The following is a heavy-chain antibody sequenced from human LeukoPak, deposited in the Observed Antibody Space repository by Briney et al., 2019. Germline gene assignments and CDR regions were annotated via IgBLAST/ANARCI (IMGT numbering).Heavy chain of an antibody. J-gene: IGHJ4*02. D-gene: IGHD3-16*02. CDR1: GGSISSDGYY. CDR3: ARVGSRDYVWGSYRALYYFDY. V-gene: IGHV4-31*03. CDR2: IYYSGST. Sequence: SETLSLTCTVSGGSISSDGYYWSWIRQHPGKGLEWIGYIYYSGSTYYNPSLKSRVTISVDTSKNQFSLKLSSVTAADTAVYYCARVGSRDYVWGSYRALYYFDYWGQGTLVTVSS.